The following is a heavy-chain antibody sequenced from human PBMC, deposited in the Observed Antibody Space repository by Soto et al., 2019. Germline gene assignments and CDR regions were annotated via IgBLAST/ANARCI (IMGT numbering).Heavy chain of an antibody. CDR2: ISDSSTNI. J-gene: IGHJ4*02. V-gene: IGHV3-48*01. Sequence: GGSLRLSCAASGFTFSSYSMNWVRQAPGKGLEWVSYISDSSTNIYYADSVKGPVTISRDKAKNSLYRQMNSLRGEDTAVYFCARGRPIDYWGQGTLVTVSS. CDR3: ARGRPIDY. CDR1: GFTFSSYS.